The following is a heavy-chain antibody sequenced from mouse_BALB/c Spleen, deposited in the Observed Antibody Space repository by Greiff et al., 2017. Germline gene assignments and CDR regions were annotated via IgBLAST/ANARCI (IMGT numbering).Heavy chain of an antibody. Sequence: EVHLVESGGDLVKPGGSLKLSCAASGFTFSSYGMSWVRQTPDKRLEWVATISSGGSYTYYPDSVKGRFTISRDNAKNTLYLQMSSLKSEDTAMYYCARRSMVTGFDYWGQGTTLTVSS. CDR1: GFTFSSYG. CDR2: ISSGGSYT. V-gene: IGHV5-6*01. J-gene: IGHJ2*01. D-gene: IGHD2-10*02. CDR3: ARRSMVTGFDY.